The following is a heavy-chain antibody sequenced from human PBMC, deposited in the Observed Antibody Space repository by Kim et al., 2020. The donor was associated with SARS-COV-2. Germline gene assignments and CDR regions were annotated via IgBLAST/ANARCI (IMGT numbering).Heavy chain of an antibody. V-gene: IGHV4-59*01. D-gene: IGHD2-21*02. CDR3: AGSHGGNSGRFDY. Sequence: STPSRMSRVTVSVETSKNQFSLRLSAVTAADTAVYYCAGSHGGNSGRFDYWGQGTLVTVSS. J-gene: IGHJ4*02.